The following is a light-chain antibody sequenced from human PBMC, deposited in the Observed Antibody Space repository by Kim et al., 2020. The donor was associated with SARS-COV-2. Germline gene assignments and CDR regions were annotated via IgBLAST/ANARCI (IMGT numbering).Light chain of an antibody. CDR1: RSNIGAGYD. Sequence: GQKLTISCTGSRSNIGAGYDVHWYQQLPGTAPKLLVHGNNNRPSGVPDRFSGSKSGTSASLVITGLQAEDEADYYCQSYDTSLSGVFGGGTQLTVL. CDR2: GNN. V-gene: IGLV1-40*01. J-gene: IGLJ3*02. CDR3: QSYDTSLSGV.